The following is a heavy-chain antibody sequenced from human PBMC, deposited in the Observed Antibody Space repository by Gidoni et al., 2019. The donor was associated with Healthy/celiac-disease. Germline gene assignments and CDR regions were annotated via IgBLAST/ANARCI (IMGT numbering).Heavy chain of an antibody. D-gene: IGHD3-3*01. V-gene: IGHV3-21*05. CDR3: ARDPNDCWSGPKNYYYYYGMDV. J-gene: IGHJ6*02. Sequence: EVQLVESGGGLVKPGGSLRLSCSASVFTFSSYSMNWVRQVPGKGLEWVSYISSSSSYIYYEDSVKGRFTISRDNAKNSLYLQMNSLRAEDTAVYYCARDPNDCWSGPKNYYYYYGMDVWGQGTTVTVSS. CDR2: ISSSSSYI. CDR1: VFTFSSYS.